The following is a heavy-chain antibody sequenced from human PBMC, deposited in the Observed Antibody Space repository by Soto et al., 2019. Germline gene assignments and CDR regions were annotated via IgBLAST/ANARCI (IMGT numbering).Heavy chain of an antibody. CDR2: INGDGTT. V-gene: IGHV3-74*01. CDR1: GFIFSDYW. D-gene: IGHD6-25*01. Sequence: PGGSLRLSCAASGFIFSDYWMHWVRQAPGKGLVWVARINGDGTTTYVDSVKGRFTIPRDNAKNMMYLQMNSLRVEDTAMYYCGRGSGPRGRPYWGQGISVTVSS. J-gene: IGHJ4*02. CDR3: GRGSGPRGRPY.